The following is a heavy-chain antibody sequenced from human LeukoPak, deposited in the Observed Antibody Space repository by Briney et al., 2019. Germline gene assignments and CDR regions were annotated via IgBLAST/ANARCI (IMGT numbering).Heavy chain of an antibody. J-gene: IGHJ4*02. V-gene: IGHV3-48*01. Sequence: GGSLRLSCVASGFTFSSYSMNWVRQAPGKGLEWVSYISSSSTTIYYADSVKGRFTISRDNSKNTLYLQMNSLRADDTAVYYCAKDRGYWGQGTLVTVSS. CDR2: ISSSSTTI. CDR1: GFTFSSYS. CDR3: AKDRGY.